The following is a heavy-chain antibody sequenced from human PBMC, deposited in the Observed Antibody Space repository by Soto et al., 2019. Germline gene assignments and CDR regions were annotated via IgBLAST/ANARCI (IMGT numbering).Heavy chain of an antibody. CDR3: ARGAFGAYYLDS. D-gene: IGHD3-3*01. CDR2: IKGDVITT. J-gene: IGHJ4*02. V-gene: IGHV3-74*01. Sequence: EVQLVESGGGLVQPGGSLRLSCVASGFTITNYWIHWVRQTPGEGLVWVSRIKGDVITTNYADSVKGRFTISRDNAKNTVFLQMNSLRAEDTAVYYCARGAFGAYYLDSWGQGTLVIVS. CDR1: GFTITNYW.